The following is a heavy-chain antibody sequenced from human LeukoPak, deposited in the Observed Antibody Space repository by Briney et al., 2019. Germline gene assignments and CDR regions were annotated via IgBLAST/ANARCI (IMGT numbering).Heavy chain of an antibody. Sequence: SETLSLTCTVSGGSISSYYWSWIRQPPGKGLEWIGYIYYSGSTNYNPSLKSRITISVDTSKNQFSLKLSSVTAADTAVYYCARHSYGDWVYGMDVWGQGTTVTVSS. J-gene: IGHJ6*02. V-gene: IGHV4-59*08. CDR2: IYYSGST. CDR3: ARHSYGDWVYGMDV. CDR1: GGSISSYY. D-gene: IGHD4-17*01.